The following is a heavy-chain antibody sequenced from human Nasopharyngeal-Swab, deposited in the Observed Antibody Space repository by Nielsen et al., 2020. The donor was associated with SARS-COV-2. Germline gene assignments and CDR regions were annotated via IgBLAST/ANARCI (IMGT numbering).Heavy chain of an antibody. CDR2: ISWNSGSI. J-gene: IGHJ4*02. CDR3: AKDLRDGYNSGGPDY. Sequence: SLKISCAASGFTFDDYAMHRVRQAPGKGLEWVSGISWNSGSIGYADSVKGRFTISRDNAKNSLYLQMNSLRAEDTALYYCAKDLRDGYNSGGPDYWGQGTLVTVSS. D-gene: IGHD5-24*01. V-gene: IGHV3-9*01. CDR1: GFTFDDYA.